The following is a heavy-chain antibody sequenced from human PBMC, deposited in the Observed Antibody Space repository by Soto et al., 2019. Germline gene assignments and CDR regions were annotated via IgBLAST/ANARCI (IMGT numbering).Heavy chain of an antibody. CDR2: IYSGGYT. J-gene: IGHJ4*02. CDR3: ASGGGGGGY. Sequence: EVQVVESGGGLIQPGGSLRLSCAVSGFTVSNNYMSWVRQAPGKGLEGVSVIYSGGYTAYGDSVKGRFTISRDNSKNTLSLKKNGRRADTTAVFYWASGGGGGGYWGQGTLVTVSS. D-gene: IGHD2-15*01. CDR1: GFTVSNNY. V-gene: IGHV3-53*01.